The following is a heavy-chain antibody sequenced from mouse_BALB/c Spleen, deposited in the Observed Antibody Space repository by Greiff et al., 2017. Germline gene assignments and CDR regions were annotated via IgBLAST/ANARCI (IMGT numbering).Heavy chain of an antibody. Sequence: QVQLQQSGAELVRPGTSVKVSCKASGYAFTNYLIEWVKQRPGQGLEWIGVINPGSGGTNYNEKFKGKATLTADKSSCTAYMQLSSLTSDDSAVYFCARPYYGSFDYWGQGTTLTVSS. CDR1: GYAFTNYL. CDR3: ARPYYGSFDY. J-gene: IGHJ2*01. CDR2: INPGSGGT. D-gene: IGHD1-1*01. V-gene: IGHV1-54*01.